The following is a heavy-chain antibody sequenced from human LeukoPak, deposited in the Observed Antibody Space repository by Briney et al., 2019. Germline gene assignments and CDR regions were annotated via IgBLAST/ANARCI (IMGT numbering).Heavy chain of an antibody. CDR3: ARGGSGSYYCFDY. D-gene: IGHD1-26*01. CDR1: GGSISSYY. CDR2: IYYSGST. J-gene: IGHJ4*02. Sequence: SETLSLTCTVSGGSISSYYWSWIRQPPGKGLEWIGYIYYSGSTNYNPSLKSRVTISVDTSKNQFSLKLSSVTAADTAVYYCARGGSGSYYCFDYWGQGTLVTVSS. V-gene: IGHV4-59*01.